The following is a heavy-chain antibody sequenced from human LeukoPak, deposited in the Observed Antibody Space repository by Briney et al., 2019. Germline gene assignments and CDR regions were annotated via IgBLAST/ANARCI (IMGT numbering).Heavy chain of an antibody. CDR3: AREEGIAAAGNSHY. J-gene: IGHJ4*02. D-gene: IGHD6-13*01. CDR2: ISAYNGNT. V-gene: IGHV1-18*01. Sequence: GTSVKVSCKASGYTFTSYSISWVRQAPGQGLEWMGWISAYNGNTNYAQKLQGRVTMTTDTSTSTAYMELRSLRSDDTAVYYCAREEGIAAAGNSHYWGQGTLVTVSS. CDR1: GYTFTSYS.